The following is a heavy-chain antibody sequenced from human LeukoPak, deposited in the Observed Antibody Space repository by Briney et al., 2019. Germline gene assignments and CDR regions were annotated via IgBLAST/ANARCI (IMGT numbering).Heavy chain of an antibody. J-gene: IGHJ4*02. V-gene: IGHV4-34*01. D-gene: IGHD3-10*01. CDR3: ARRSYYYGSGSPFPY. CDR2: INHSGST. Sequence: PSETLSLTCAVYGGSFSGYYWSWIRQPPGKGLEWIGEINHSGSTNYNPSLTSRGTISVDTSKNQFSLKLSSVTAADTAVYYCARRSYYYGSGSPFPYWGQGTLVAVSS. CDR1: GGSFSGYY.